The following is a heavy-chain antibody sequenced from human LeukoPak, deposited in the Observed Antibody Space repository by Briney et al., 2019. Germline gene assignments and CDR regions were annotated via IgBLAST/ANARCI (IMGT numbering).Heavy chain of an antibody. Sequence: SETLSLTCTVSGGSISSGNYYWGWLRQPPGKGLEWVGIIYYSGNTYGNPSRKSRVTISVHTSKNHFSLKLSSVTAADTAVYYCARRGYGASRRYFDFWGQGTLVTVSS. CDR2: IYYSGNT. J-gene: IGHJ4*02. V-gene: IGHV4-39*02. D-gene: IGHD4/OR15-4a*01. CDR3: ARRGYGASRRYFDF. CDR1: GGSISSGNYY.